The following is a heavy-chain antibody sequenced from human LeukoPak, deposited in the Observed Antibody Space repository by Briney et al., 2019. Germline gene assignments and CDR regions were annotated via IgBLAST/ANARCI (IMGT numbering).Heavy chain of an antibody. J-gene: IGHJ4*02. V-gene: IGHV3-66*01. Sequence: GGSLRLSCAASGFTVSTNYMSWVRQAPGKGLEWVSLIYSGGGAYYADSVKGRFTISRDNSRNTLYLQMNSLRVDDTAVYYCARGFRSVTTWGYFDYWGQGALVTVSS. CDR1: GFTVSTNY. CDR2: IYSGGGA. CDR3: ARGFRSVTTWGYFDY. D-gene: IGHD4-17*01.